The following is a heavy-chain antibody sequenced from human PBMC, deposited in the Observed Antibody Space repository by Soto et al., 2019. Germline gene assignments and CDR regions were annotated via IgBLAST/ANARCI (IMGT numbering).Heavy chain of an antibody. CDR3: ASHQGIYQYYFDY. V-gene: IGHV3-23*01. D-gene: IGHD2-2*01. CDR1: GLGFTTYS. J-gene: IGHJ4*02. CDR2: ITGNGHNT. Sequence: PGGSLRLSCSASGLGFTTYSMSWVRQPPGKGLEWVSGITGNGHNTYYAESVKGRFTISRDNSKNTLYLQMDSLRAEDAAEYYCASHQGIYQYYFDYWGQGTLVPVSS.